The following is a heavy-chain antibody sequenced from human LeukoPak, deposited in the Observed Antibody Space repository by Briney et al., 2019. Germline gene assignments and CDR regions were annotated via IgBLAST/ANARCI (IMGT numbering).Heavy chain of an antibody. CDR2: IHSSGYT. V-gene: IGHV4-4*09. CDR3: AKRQGPNSGSYDYFDP. Sequence: ASETLSLTCTVSGGSISSFYWTWLRQPPGQGLEWIAYIHSSGYTNYNPSLKSRVTISVDTSKNQFSLKVTSVTAADTAVYYCAKRQGPNSGSYDYFDPWGQGTLVTVSS. CDR1: GGSISSFY. J-gene: IGHJ5*02. D-gene: IGHD1-26*01.